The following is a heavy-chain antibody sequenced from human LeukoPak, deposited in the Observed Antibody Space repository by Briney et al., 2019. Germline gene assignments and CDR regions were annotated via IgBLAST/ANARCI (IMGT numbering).Heavy chain of an antibody. Sequence: SETLSLTCAVYGGSFSGYYWSWIRQPPGKGLEWIGYIYYSGSTNYNPSLKSRVTISVDTSKNQFSLKLSSVTAADTAVYYCTRHSSSGWYVDWFDPWGQGTLVTVSS. CDR3: TRHSSSGWYVDWFDP. D-gene: IGHD6-19*01. CDR2: IYYSGST. J-gene: IGHJ5*02. CDR1: GGSFSGYY. V-gene: IGHV4-59*08.